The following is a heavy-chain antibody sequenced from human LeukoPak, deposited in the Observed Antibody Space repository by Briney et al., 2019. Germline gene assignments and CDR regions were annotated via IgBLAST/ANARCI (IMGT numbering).Heavy chain of an antibody. CDR1: GGSISSGGDY. J-gene: IGHJ3*02. CDR2: ISYSGST. D-gene: IGHD4-23*01. Sequence: SETLSLTCTVSGGSISSGGDYWSWIRQHPGKGLEWIGYISYSGSTYYSPSLQSRITISLDTSKNQFSLELSSVTAADTAVYYCARAAWRGSNSRDAFDIWGLGTVVTVSS. CDR3: ARAAWRGSNSRDAFDI. V-gene: IGHV4-31*03.